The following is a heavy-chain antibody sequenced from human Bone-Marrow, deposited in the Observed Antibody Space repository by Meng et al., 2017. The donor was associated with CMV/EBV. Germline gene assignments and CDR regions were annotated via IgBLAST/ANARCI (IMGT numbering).Heavy chain of an antibody. Sequence: GESLKISCAASGFTFSSYSMNWVGQAPGKGLEWVSSISSSSSYIYYADSVKGRVTISRDNAKNSLYLQMNSLRAEDTAVYYCARLSSRQLHGYYYGMDVWGQGTTVTVSS. CDR3: ARLSSRQLHGYYYGMDV. D-gene: IGHD2-2*01. J-gene: IGHJ6*02. CDR1: GFTFSSYS. CDR2: ISSSSSYI. V-gene: IGHV3-21*01.